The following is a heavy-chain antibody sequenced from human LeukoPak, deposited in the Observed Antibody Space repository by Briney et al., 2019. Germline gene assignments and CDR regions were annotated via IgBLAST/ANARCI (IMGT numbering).Heavy chain of an antibody. Sequence: VASVKVSCKASGGTFSSYAISWVRQAPGQGLEWMGGIIPIFGTANYAQKFQGRVTITTDESTSTAYMKLSSLRSEDRAVYYCARDRDSSSSLAFDIWGQGTMVTVSS. D-gene: IGHD6-6*01. CDR1: GGTFSSYA. J-gene: IGHJ3*02. CDR2: IIPIFGTA. CDR3: ARDRDSSSSLAFDI. V-gene: IGHV1-69*05.